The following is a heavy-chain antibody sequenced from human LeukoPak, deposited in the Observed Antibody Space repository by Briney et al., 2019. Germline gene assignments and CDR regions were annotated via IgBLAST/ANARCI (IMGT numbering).Heavy chain of an antibody. J-gene: IGHJ6*03. CDR2: INPSGGST. Sequence: ASVKVSCKASGYTFTSYYMHWVRQAPGQGLEWMGIINPSGGSTSYAQKFQGRATMTRDMSTSTVYMELSSLRSEDTAVYYCERAITGTTYYYMDVWGKGTTVTVSS. D-gene: IGHD1-7*01. CDR3: ERAITGTTYYYMDV. CDR1: GYTFTSYY. V-gene: IGHV1-46*01.